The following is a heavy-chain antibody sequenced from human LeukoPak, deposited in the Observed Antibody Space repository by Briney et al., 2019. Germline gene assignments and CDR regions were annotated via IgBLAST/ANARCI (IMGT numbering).Heavy chain of an antibody. D-gene: IGHD2-2*02. Sequence: PGGSLRLSCAASGFTFSDHAMIWVRRAPGKGLEWVSGISASGGSAFYTDSVKGRFIIHRENSANTVYLQMDSLRVDDTAEYYCARDLILVVQGAIDYWGQGVLVTVSS. J-gene: IGHJ4*02. CDR3: ARDLILVVQGAIDY. CDR1: GFTFSDHA. V-gene: IGHV3-23*01. CDR2: ISASGGSA.